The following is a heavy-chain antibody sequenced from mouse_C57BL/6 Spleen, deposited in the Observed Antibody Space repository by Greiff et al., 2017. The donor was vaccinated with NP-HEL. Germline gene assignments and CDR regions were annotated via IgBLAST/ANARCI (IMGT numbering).Heavy chain of an antibody. CDR1: GYTFTSYW. D-gene: IGHD1-1*01. J-gene: IGHJ2*01. Sequence: QVQLQQSGAELVKPGASVKMSCKASGYTFTSYWITWVKQRPGQGLEWIGDIYPGSGSTNYNEKFKSKATLTVDTSSSTAYMQLSRLTSEDSAVYYCARGDYGSRKYLDYWGQGTTLTVSS. CDR2: IYPGSGST. CDR3: ARGDYGSRKYLDY. V-gene: IGHV1-55*01.